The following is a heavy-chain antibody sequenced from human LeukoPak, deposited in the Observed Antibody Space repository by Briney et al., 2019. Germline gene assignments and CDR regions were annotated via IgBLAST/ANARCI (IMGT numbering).Heavy chain of an antibody. Sequence: GGSLRLSCAASGLTFSDCYMSWIRPAPGKGLEWVSYISSSGSTIYYADSVKGRLTISRDNAKNSLYLQMNSLRAEDTAVYYCARDSGGSYQNYFDYWGQGTLVAVSS. CDR3: ARDSGGSYQNYFDY. J-gene: IGHJ4*02. V-gene: IGHV3-11*04. CDR2: ISSSGSTI. CDR1: GLTFSDCY. D-gene: IGHD1-26*01.